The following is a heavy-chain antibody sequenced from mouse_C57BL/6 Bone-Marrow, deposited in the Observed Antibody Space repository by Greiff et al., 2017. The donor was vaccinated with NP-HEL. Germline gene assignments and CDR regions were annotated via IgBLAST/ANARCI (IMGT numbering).Heavy chain of an antibody. Sequence: QVQLQQSGAELARPGASVKLSCKASGYTFTSYGISWVKQRTGQGLEWIGEIYPRSGNTYYNEKFKGKATLTADKSSSTAYMELRSLTSEDSAVYFCASTVKAPRYWYFGVWGTGTTVTVSS. CDR2: IYPRSGNT. J-gene: IGHJ1*03. CDR1: GYTFTSYG. D-gene: IGHD2-5*01. CDR3: ASTVKAPRYWYFGV. V-gene: IGHV1-81*01.